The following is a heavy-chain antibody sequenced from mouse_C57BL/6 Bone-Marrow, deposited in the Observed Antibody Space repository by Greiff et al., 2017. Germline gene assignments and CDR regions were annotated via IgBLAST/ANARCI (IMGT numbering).Heavy chain of an antibody. J-gene: IGHJ4*01. Sequence: QVHVKQPGAELVMPGASVKLSCKASGYTFTSYWMHWVKQRPGQGLEWIGEIDPSDSYTNYNQKFKGKSTLTVDKSSSTAYMQLSSLTSEGSAVYYCARDYPYAMDYWGQGTSVTVSS. CDR1: GYTFTSYW. CDR2: IDPSDSYT. D-gene: IGHD2-4*01. V-gene: IGHV1-69*01. CDR3: ARDYPYAMDY.